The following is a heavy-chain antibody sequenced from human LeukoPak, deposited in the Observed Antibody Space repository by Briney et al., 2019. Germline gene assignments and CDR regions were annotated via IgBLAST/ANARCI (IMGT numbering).Heavy chain of an antibody. V-gene: IGHV3-48*03. CDR1: GFTFSSYE. CDR3: ARDVLGDNWNERGVFDY. Sequence: GGSLRLSCAASGFTFSSYEMNWVRQAPGKGLEWVSYISSSGSTIYYADSVKGRFTISRDNAKNSLYLQMNSLRAEDTAVYYCARDVLGDNWNERGVFDYWGQGTLVTVSS. CDR2: ISSSGSTI. D-gene: IGHD1-1*01. J-gene: IGHJ4*02.